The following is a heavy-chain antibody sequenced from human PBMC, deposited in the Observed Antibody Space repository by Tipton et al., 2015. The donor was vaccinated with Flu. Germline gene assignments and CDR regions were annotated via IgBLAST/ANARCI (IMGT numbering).Heavy chain of an antibody. V-gene: IGHV4-4*07. D-gene: IGHD3-10*01. CDR2: MSASGSS. Sequence: TLSLTCTVSGDSMSSFYWTWIRQPAGKGLEWIGRMSASGSSKYKPSLKSRVTMSVDTSKNQFSLRLTSVTSADTAVYYCARDRGWPAALDFWSQGILVAVSS. CDR3: ARDRGWPAALDF. CDR1: GDSMSSFY. J-gene: IGHJ4*02.